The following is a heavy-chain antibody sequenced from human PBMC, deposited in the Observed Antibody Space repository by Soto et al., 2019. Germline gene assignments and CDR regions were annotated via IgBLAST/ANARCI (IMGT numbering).Heavy chain of an antibody. Sequence: GGSLRLSCAASGFNVSSNYMSWVRQAPGKGLEWVSVIYGDGTTYYADSVRGRFTFSGDNSKNTLYLQMNSLRVEDTAVYYCARDSTQSHDFWSGYHFDYWGQGVLVTAPQ. CDR3: ARDSTQSHDFWSGYHFDY. CDR2: IYGDGTT. CDR1: GFNVSSNY. D-gene: IGHD3-3*01. V-gene: IGHV3-66*01. J-gene: IGHJ4*02.